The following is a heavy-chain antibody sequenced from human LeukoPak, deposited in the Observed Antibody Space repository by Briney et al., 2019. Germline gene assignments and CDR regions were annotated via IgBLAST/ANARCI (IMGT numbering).Heavy chain of an antibody. Sequence: QPGGSLRLSCAAAGFTFSNYAMSWVRQAPGKGLEWVSAMSGSGGSTDYADSVKGRFTISRDNSKNTLYLQMNSLRAEDTAVYYCAKVEYSSGWYAGFDYWGQGALVTVSS. D-gene: IGHD6-19*01. CDR2: MSGSGGST. CDR1: GFTFSNYA. V-gene: IGHV3-23*01. CDR3: AKVEYSSGWYAGFDY. J-gene: IGHJ4*02.